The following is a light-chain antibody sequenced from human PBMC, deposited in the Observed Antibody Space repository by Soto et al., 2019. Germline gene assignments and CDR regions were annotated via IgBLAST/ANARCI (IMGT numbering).Light chain of an antibody. CDR1: YSNIGDNA. Sequence: QSVLTQPPSVSAAPRQRVTISCSGSYSNIGDNAVNWYQQLPGKAPKLLIYHDDLKLSGVSDRLSGSKSGTSASLAISGLQSEDEADYYCAAWDDGLNGWVFGGGTKLTVL. CDR2: HDD. J-gene: IGLJ3*02. CDR3: AAWDDGLNGWV. V-gene: IGLV1-36*01.